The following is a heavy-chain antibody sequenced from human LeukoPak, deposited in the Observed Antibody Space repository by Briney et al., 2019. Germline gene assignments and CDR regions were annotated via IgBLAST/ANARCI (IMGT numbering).Heavy chain of an antibody. CDR3: AKVDVVVVPAAMYYYYMDV. Sequence: GGSLRLSCAASGFTFSSYGMHWVRQAPGKGLEWVAFIRYDGSNKYYADSVKGRFTISRDNSKNTLYLQMNSLRAEDTAVYYCAKVDVVVVPAAMYYYYMDVWGKGTTVTVSS. D-gene: IGHD2-2*01. CDR2: IRYDGSNK. V-gene: IGHV3-30*02. CDR1: GFTFSSYG. J-gene: IGHJ6*03.